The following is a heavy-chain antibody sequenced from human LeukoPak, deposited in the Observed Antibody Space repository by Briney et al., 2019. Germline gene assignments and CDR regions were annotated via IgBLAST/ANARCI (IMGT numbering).Heavy chain of an antibody. V-gene: IGHV4-39*01. CDR2: IYYSGST. CDR3: ARPYYDVWSGQGNDAFDI. D-gene: IGHD3-3*01. J-gene: IGHJ3*02. Sequence: SESLSLTCTVSGGSISSSSYYWGWIRQPPGKGLEWIGSIYYSGSTYYNPSLKSRVTISVDTSKNQFSLKLSSVTAADTAVYYCARPYYDVWSGQGNDAFDIWGQGTMVTVSS. CDR1: GGSISSSSYY.